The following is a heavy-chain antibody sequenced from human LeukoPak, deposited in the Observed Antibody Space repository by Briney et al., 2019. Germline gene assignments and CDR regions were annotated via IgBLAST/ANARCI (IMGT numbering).Heavy chain of an antibody. Sequence: ASVKVSCKASGGTFSSYAISWVRQAPGQGLEWMGWINTYNDNTNYAQKLQGRVTMTTDTSTSTAYMELRSLRSDDTAVYYCARDPHEFSSGWSHFDYWGQGTLVTVSS. V-gene: IGHV1-18*01. CDR3: ARDPHEFSSGWSHFDY. CDR1: GGTFSSYA. D-gene: IGHD6-19*01. J-gene: IGHJ4*02. CDR2: INTYNDNT.